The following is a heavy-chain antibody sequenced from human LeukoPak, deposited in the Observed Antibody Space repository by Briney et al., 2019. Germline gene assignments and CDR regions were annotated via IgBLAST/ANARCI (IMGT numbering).Heavy chain of an antibody. Sequence: PGGSLRLSCAASGFTFSSYSMNWVRQAPGKGLEWVSSISSSSSYIYYADPVKGRFTISRDNAKNSLYLQMNSLRAEDTAVYYCARDPPPQIAFDYWGQGTLVTVSS. CDR2: ISSSSSYI. D-gene: IGHD2/OR15-2a*01. J-gene: IGHJ4*02. CDR3: ARDPPPQIAFDY. V-gene: IGHV3-21*01. CDR1: GFTFSSYS.